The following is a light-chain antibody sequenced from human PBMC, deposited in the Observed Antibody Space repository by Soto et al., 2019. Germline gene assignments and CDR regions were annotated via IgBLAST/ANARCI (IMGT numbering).Light chain of an antibody. CDR3: QQYENLPT. CDR2: DAS. V-gene: IGKV1-33*01. CDR1: QNINNY. Sequence: QMTPTPSSLSTSVGGSGTITCQASQNINNYLNWYQQKPGRAPKLLIYDASNLEAGVPSRFRGSGSGTDFTFTISRLQPEDIATYYCQQYENLPTFGQGTRLEI. J-gene: IGKJ5*01.